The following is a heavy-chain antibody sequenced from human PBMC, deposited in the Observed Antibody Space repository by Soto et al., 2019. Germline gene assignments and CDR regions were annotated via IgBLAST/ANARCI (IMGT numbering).Heavy chain of an antibody. J-gene: IGHJ6*02. V-gene: IGHV3-23*01. CDR2: ISGSGVST. Sequence: EVQLLESGGGLVQPGGSLRLSCAASGFTFSSYAMSWVRQAPGKGLEWVSAISGSGVSTYYADSVKGRFTISRDNSKNTLYLQMNRLRAEDNAVYYCAKEKAYSSGWDGMDVWGQGTTVTVSS. D-gene: IGHD6-19*01. CDR1: GFTFSSYA. CDR3: AKEKAYSSGWDGMDV.